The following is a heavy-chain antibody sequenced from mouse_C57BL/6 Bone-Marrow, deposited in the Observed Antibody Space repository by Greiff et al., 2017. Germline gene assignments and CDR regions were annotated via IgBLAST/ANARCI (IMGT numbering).Heavy chain of an antibody. V-gene: IGHV1-64*01. CDR1: GYTFTSYW. Sequence: QVQLQQPGAELVKPGASVKLSCKASGYTFTSYWMHWVKQRPGQGLEWIGMIHPNSGSTNYNEKFKSKATLTVDKSSSTAYMHLSSLTSEDSAVYYCARRAPACYYGSSYGYYAMDYWGQGTSVTVSS. D-gene: IGHD1-1*01. J-gene: IGHJ4*01. CDR2: IHPNSGST. CDR3: ARRAPACYYGSSYGYYAMDY.